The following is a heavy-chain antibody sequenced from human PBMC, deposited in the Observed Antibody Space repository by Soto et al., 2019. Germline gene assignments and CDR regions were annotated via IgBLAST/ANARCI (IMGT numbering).Heavy chain of an antibody. CDR1: GFTFSSYA. CDR2: ISYDGSNK. V-gene: IGHV3-30*04. Sequence: GGSLRLSCAASGFTFSSYAMHWVRQAPGKGLEWVAVISYDGSNKYYADSVKGRFTISRDNSKNTLYLQMNSLRAEDTAVYYCARGHYYDSSGYYYFDYWGQGTLVTVSS. CDR3: ARGHYYDSSGYYYFDY. D-gene: IGHD3-22*01. J-gene: IGHJ4*02.